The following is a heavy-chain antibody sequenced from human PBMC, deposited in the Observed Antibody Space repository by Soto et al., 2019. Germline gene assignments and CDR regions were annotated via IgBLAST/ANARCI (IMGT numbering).Heavy chain of an antibody. CDR3: ARQGQGCITMIVVLSPYFDY. D-gene: IGHD3-22*01. V-gene: IGHV6-1*01. CDR2: TYYRSKWYN. J-gene: IGHJ4*02. Sequence: PSQTLSLTCAISGDSVSSNSAAWNWIRQSPSRGLEWLGRTYYRSKWYNDYAVSVKSRITINPDTSKNQFSLQLSSVTPEDTAVYYCARQGQGCITMIVVLSPYFDYRGQGTLDIVSS. CDR1: GDSVSSNSAA.